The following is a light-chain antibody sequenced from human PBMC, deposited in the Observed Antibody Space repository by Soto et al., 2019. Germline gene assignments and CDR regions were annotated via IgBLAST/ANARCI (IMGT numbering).Light chain of an antibody. CDR1: QSVSSSY. V-gene: IGKV3-20*01. Sequence: EIVLTQSPGTLSLSPGERATLSCRASQSVSSSYLAWYQQKPGQAPRLLIYGATYRATGIPDRFVGSGSGTDFTLTIRRLEPEDFGVYYCQQYSDAPHTFGLGTKVDIK. CDR2: GAT. CDR3: QQYSDAPHT. J-gene: IGKJ2*01.